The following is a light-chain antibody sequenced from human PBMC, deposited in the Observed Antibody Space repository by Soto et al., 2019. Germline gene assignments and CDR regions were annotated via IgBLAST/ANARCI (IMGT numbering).Light chain of an antibody. J-gene: IGKJ2*01. V-gene: IGKV1-39*01. CDR2: AAS. Sequence: DIQMTQSPSSLSASVGDRVTITCRASQTIDTYLNWYQQNPGKAPKLLIYAASTLQNVPSRFSGSGSGTDFTLTISSLQPEDFATYYCQQSTGIPYTFGQGTKLEIK. CDR1: QTIDTY. CDR3: QQSTGIPYT.